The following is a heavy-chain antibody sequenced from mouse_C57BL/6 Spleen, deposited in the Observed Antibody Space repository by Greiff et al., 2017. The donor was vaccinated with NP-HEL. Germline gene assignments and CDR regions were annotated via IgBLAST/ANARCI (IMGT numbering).Heavy chain of an antibody. J-gene: IGHJ3*01. CDR1: GFSLSTSGMG. V-gene: IGHV8-12*01. CDR3: ARSDYYGSSYRAWFAY. Sequence: QVTLKESGPGILQSSQTLSLTCSFSGFSLSTSGMGVSWIRQPSGKGLEWLAHIYWDDDKRYNPSLKSRLTISKDTSRNQVFLKITSVDTADTATYYCARSDYYGSSYRAWFAYWGQGTLVTVSA. D-gene: IGHD1-1*01. CDR2: IYWDDDK.